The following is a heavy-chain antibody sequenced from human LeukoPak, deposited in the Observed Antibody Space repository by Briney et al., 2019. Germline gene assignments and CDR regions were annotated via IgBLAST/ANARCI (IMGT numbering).Heavy chain of an antibody. CDR3: ARDTMGYYGSGILVY. D-gene: IGHD3-10*01. CDR2: ISSSSSTI. V-gene: IGHV3-48*01. Sequence: GGSLRLSCAASGFTFSSYSMNWVRQAPGKGLEWVSYISSSSSTIYYADSVKGRFTISRDNAKNSLYLQMNSLRAEDTAVYYCARDTMGYYGSGILVYWGQGTLVTVSS. J-gene: IGHJ4*02. CDR1: GFTFSSYS.